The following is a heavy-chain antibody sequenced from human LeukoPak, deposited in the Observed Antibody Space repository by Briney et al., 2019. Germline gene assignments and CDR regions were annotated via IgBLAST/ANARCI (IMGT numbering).Heavy chain of an antibody. CDR3: ARDSRQPNDAFDI. Sequence: ASETLSLTCTVSGGSISSSSYSWGWIRQPPGKGLEWIGRIYYSGSTYYNPSLKSRVTRSVDTSKNQFSLKLSSVTAADTAVYYCARDSRQPNDAFDIWGQGTMVTVSS. CDR2: IYYSGST. D-gene: IGHD6-13*01. CDR1: GGSISSSSYS. V-gene: IGHV4-39*07. J-gene: IGHJ3*02.